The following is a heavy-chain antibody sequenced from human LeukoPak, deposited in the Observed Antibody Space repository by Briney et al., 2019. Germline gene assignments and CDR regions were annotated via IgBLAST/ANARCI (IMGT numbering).Heavy chain of an antibody. J-gene: IGHJ5*02. Sequence: LETLSLTCAVYGGSFSGYYWSWIRQPPGKGLEWIGEINHSGSTNYNPSLKSRVTISVDTSKNQFSLKLSSVTAADTAVYYCASEAAAGTNGGWFDPWGQGTLVTVSS. V-gene: IGHV4-34*01. CDR1: GGSFSGYY. CDR2: INHSGST. D-gene: IGHD6-13*01. CDR3: ASEAAAGTNGGWFDP.